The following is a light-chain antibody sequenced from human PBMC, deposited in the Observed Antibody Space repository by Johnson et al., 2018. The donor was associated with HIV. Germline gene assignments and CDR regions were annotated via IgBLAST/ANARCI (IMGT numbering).Light chain of an antibody. Sequence: PGQKVTISCSGSSSNIGNNYVSWYQQLPGTAPKLLIYENNKRPSRLPDRFSASKSATSAPLRITGLQTGDEADYYCGSWDSSLSAYVFGTGTKVTVL. CDR3: GSWDSSLSAYV. V-gene: IGLV1-51*02. J-gene: IGLJ1*01. CDR1: SSNIGNNY. CDR2: ENN.